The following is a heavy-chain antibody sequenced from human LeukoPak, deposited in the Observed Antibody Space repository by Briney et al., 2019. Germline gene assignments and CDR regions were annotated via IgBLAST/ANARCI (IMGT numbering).Heavy chain of an antibody. CDR3: AKDLMTYYYGSGLVP. V-gene: IGHV3-30*18. CDR2: VSYDGNNK. Sequence: GGSLRLSCAASGFIFSSYGMYWVRQAPGKGLEWVAVVSYDGNNKHYADSVKGRFTISRDNLKNRLYLQMNSLRVEDTAVYYCAKDLMTYYYGSGLVPWGQGTLVTVSS. J-gene: IGHJ5*02. CDR1: GFIFSSYG. D-gene: IGHD3-10*01.